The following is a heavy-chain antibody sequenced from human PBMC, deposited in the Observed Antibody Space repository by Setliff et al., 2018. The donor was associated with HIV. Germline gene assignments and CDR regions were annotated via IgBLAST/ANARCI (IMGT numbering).Heavy chain of an antibody. D-gene: IGHD4-4*01. Sequence: SETLSLTCSVSGDSIRNSRDYWGWIRQPPVKGLEWIGNIYYIGTTYYRPSLNSRVTISVDRSRNHFSLRLSAVNAADTAVYYCARELDYSDNSDPFDVWGQGTTVTVSS. CDR2: IYYIGTT. V-gene: IGHV4-39*02. CDR3: ARELDYSDNSDPFDV. J-gene: IGHJ3*01. CDR1: GDSIRNSRDY.